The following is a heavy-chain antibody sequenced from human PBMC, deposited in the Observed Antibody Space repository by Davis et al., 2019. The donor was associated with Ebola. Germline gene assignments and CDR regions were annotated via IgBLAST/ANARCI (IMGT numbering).Heavy chain of an antibody. CDR1: GFTFSSYS. Sequence: GESLKISCAASGFTFSSYSMNWVRQAPGKGLEWVSSISSSSSYIYYADSVKGRLTISRDNAKNSLYLQMNSLRAEDTAVYYCARDEAMEWLHWFDPWGQGTLVTVSS. CDR3: ARDEAMEWLHWFDP. D-gene: IGHD3-3*01. J-gene: IGHJ5*02. CDR2: ISSSSSYI. V-gene: IGHV3-21*01.